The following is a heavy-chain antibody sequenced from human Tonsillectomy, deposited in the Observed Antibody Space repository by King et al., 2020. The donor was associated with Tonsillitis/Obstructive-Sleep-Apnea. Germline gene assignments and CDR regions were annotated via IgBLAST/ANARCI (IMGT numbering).Heavy chain of an antibody. CDR3: ARHCASCDRNEWFDP. D-gene: IGHD2-2*01. Sequence: VQLVESGAEVKKPGESLRISCKGSGYSFTSYWISWVRQMPGKGLEWMGRIAPTDSYTNYNPSFHGHVTISADKSISTAYLQWSSRKASDTAMYYCARHCASCDRNEWFDPWGQGTLVTVSS. J-gene: IGHJ5*02. CDR2: IAPTDSYT. V-gene: IGHV5-10-1*01. CDR1: GYSFTSYW.